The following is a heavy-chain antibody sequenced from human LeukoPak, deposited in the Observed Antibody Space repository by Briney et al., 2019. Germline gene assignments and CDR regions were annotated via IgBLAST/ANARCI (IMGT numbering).Heavy chain of an antibody. CDR2: INAGNGNT. CDR3: ARGRWTSHTVGYYFDS. D-gene: IGHD2-8*02. CDR1: GYTFSDYA. J-gene: IGHJ4*02. V-gene: IGHV1-3*03. Sequence: ASVKVSCKASGYTFSDYAVLWVRQAPGQRLKWMGWINAGNGNTKYSQEFQGRITISRDTSANTAYMELSSLRSEDMGIYYCARGRWTSHTVGYYFDSWGQGTLVTVSS.